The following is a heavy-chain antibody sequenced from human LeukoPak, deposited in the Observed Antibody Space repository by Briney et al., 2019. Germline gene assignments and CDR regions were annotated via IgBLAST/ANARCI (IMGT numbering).Heavy chain of an antibody. D-gene: IGHD2-15*01. V-gene: IGHV4-59*01. J-gene: IGHJ5*02. Sequence: SETLSLTCTVPGCSISNYYWSWIRQPPGKGLEWIGHIYYSGSTNYNPSLKSRVTISVDKSKNHISLQVTYVTAADTAVYYFARMSLHYKSSGGQYWYNWFDPWGEGTLVTVS. CDR1: GCSISNYY. CDR2: IYYSGST. CDR3: ARMSLHYKSSGGQYWYNWFDP.